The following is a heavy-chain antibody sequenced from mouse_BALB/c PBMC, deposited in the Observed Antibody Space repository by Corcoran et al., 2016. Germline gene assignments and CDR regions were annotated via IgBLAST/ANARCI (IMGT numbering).Heavy chain of an antibody. V-gene: IGHV14-3*02. J-gene: IGHJ2*01. D-gene: IGHD2-14*01. CDR3: ARGGYDVDYFDY. CDR2: IDPANGNT. CDR1: GFNINDTY. Sequence: EDQLQQSGAALVKPGASVKLSCTASGFNINDTYMHWVKHRPEQGLEWIGRIDPANGNTKYDPKFQGKATITADTSSNTAYLQLSSLTSEDTAVYYCARGGYDVDYFDYWGQGTTLTVSS.